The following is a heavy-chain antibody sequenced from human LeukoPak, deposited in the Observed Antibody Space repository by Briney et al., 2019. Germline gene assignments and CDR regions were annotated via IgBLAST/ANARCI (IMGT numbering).Heavy chain of an antibody. CDR1: GYSFTSFY. J-gene: IGHJ4*02. CDR2: INAGGGSP. CDR3: ARYSGTTNVFDY. Sequence: ASVKVSCKASGYSFTSFYIHWVRQAPGQGLEWMGIINAGGGSPRYAQKFQGQVTMTRDTSTSTVFMELSSLRSEDTAVYYCARYSGTTNVFDYWGQGTLVTVSS. D-gene: IGHD1-26*01. V-gene: IGHV1-46*01.